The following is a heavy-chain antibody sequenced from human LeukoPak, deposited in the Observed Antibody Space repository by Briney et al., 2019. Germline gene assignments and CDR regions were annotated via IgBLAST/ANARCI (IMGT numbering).Heavy chain of an antibody. D-gene: IGHD4-11*01. CDR1: GFNFNNYW. V-gene: IGHV3-48*01. CDR3: ARAHPGDYSDFQFDY. CDR2: ISSTSSTI. Sequence: GGSLRLSCAASGFNFNNYWMTWVRQAPGKGLEWVSYISSTSSTIYYADSVKGRFTISRDNAKNSLYLQMNSLRAEDTAVYYCARAHPGDYSDFQFDYWGQGTLVTVSS. J-gene: IGHJ4*02.